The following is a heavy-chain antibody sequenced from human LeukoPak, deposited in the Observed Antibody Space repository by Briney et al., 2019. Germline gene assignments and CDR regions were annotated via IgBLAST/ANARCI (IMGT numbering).Heavy chain of an antibody. CDR1: GGSISSGSYY. Sequence: SETLSLTCTVSGGSISSGSYYWSWIRQPAGKGLEWIGRIYTSGSTNYNPSLKSRVTISVDTSKNQFSLKLSSVTAAGTAVYYCALEGGATYDAFDIWGQGTMVTVSS. CDR2: IYTSGST. V-gene: IGHV4-61*02. D-gene: IGHD1-26*01. J-gene: IGHJ3*02. CDR3: ALEGGATYDAFDI.